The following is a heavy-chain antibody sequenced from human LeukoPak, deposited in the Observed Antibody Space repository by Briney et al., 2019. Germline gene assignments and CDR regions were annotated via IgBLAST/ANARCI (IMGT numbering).Heavy chain of an antibody. V-gene: IGHV4-59*08. Sequence: PSEPLSLTCTVSGGSISSYYWSWIRKPPGKGLKWIGYIYYSGSTNYNPSLKSRVTISVDTSKNQFSLKLSFVTAADTAVYYCARGGIVGATTYYFDYWGQGTLVTVSS. CDR3: ARGGIVGATTYYFDY. J-gene: IGHJ4*02. CDR1: GGSISSYY. CDR2: IYYSGST. D-gene: IGHD1-26*01.